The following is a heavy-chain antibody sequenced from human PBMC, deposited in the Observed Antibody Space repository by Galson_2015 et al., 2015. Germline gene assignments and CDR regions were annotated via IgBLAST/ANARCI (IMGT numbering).Heavy chain of an antibody. J-gene: IGHJ4*02. D-gene: IGHD6-6*01. CDR1: GYTFTKYA. Sequence: SVKVSCKASGYTFTKYAMNWVRQAPGQGLEWMGWINTNTGDPTYAQGFTGRFVFSLDTSVSTAYLQISSLKAEDTAVYYCASYSSSLGATSAGYFDYWGQGTLVTVSS. CDR2: INTNTGDP. V-gene: IGHV7-4-1*02. CDR3: ASYSSSLGATSAGYFDY.